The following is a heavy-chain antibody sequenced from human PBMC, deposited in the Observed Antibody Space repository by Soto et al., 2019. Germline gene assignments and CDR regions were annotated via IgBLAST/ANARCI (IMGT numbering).Heavy chain of an antibody. J-gene: IGHJ6*02. D-gene: IGHD2-21*01. CDR1: GFTFRNYA. V-gene: IGHV3-23*01. CDR2: IGTSGTPT. Sequence: XGSLRLSCIASGFTFRNYAMAWVRQAPGEDLEWVSAIGTSGTPTLYADSVKSRFSISRDDSRNTVSLQMNSLGVEDTATYYCTRILWSSRRDALDIWGQGTTVTVYS. CDR3: TRILWSSRRDALDI.